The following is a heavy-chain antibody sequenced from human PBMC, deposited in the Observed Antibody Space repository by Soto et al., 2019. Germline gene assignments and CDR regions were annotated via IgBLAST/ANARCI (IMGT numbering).Heavy chain of an antibody. CDR3: AKWGEGVLRYYYYYGMDV. D-gene: IGHD3-16*01. J-gene: IGHJ6*02. V-gene: IGHV3-23*01. Sequence: GGSLRLSCAASGFTFSSYAMSWVRQAPGKGLEWVSAISGSGGSTYYADSVKGGYTISRNNTKNTLKLQMNSLSAEDTAVYYCAKWGEGVLRYYYYYGMDVWGQGTTVTVSS. CDR2: ISGSGGST. CDR1: GFTFSSYA.